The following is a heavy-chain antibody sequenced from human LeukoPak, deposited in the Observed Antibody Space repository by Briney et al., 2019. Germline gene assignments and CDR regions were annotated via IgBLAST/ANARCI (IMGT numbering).Heavy chain of an antibody. CDR1: GYTFTGYY. D-gene: IGHD4-17*01. Sequence: GASVKVSCKASGYTFTGYYMHWVRQAPGQGLEWMGWISAYNGNTNYAQKLQGRVTMTTDTSTSTAYMELRSLRSDDTAVYYCARATVTTMFDYWGQGTLVTVSS. CDR2: ISAYNGNT. V-gene: IGHV1-18*04. J-gene: IGHJ4*02. CDR3: ARATVTTMFDY.